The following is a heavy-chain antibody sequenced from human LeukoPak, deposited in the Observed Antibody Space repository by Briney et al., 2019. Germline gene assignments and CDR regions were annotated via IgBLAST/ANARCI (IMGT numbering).Heavy chain of an antibody. CDR1: GFTFSTYS. V-gene: IGHV3-48*01. D-gene: IGHD3-10*02. J-gene: IGHJ6*02. CDR2: ISSSSSTI. CDR3: ARDVRSLMDV. Sequence: PGGSLRLSCAASGFTFSTYSMNWVRQAPGKRLEWVSYISSSSSTIYYADSVKGRFTISRDNAKNSLYLQMNSLRAEDTAVYYCARDVRSLMDVWGQGTTVTVS.